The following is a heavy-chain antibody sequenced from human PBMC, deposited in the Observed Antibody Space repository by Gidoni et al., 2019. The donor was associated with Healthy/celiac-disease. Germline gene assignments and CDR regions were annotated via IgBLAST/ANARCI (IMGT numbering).Heavy chain of an antibody. CDR2: IYYSGST. CDR3: ARPTLARRTDAFDI. J-gene: IGHJ3*02. CDR1: GGSISSSSYY. Sequence: QLQLQESGPGLVKPSETLSLTCTGSGGSISSSSYYWGWIRQPPGKGLEWIGSIYYSGSTYYNPSLKSRVTISVDTSKNQFSLKLSSVTAADTAVYYCARPTLARRTDAFDIWGQGTMVTVSS. V-gene: IGHV4-39*01.